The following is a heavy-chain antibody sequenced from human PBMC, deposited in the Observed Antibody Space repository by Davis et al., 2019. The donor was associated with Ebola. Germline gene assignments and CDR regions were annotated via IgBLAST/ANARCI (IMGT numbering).Heavy chain of an antibody. J-gene: IGHJ4*02. D-gene: IGHD3-16*02. CDR2: IKSKTDGGTT. Sequence: GESLKISCAASGFTFSNAWMNWVRQAPGKGLEWVGRIKSKTDGGTTDYAAPVKGRFTISRDDSKNTLYLQMNSLKTEDTAVYYCTTGLVDYDYVWGSYLKGGYWGQGTLVTVSS. V-gene: IGHV3-15*07. CDR3: TTGLVDYDYVWGSYLKGGY. CDR1: GFTFSNAW.